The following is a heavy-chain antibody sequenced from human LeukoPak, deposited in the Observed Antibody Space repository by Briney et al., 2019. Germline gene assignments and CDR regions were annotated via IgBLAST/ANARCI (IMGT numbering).Heavy chain of an antibody. V-gene: IGHV3-33*01. CDR3: VRDRGGVAAAGTVEHGDC. CDR2: IWYDGSNK. Sequence: GGSLRLSCAASGFTFSSYGMHWVRQAPGKGLEWVAVIWYDGSNKYYADSMKGRFTISRDNSKNTLYLQVNSLRVEDTAVYYCVRDRGGVAAAGTVEHGDCWGQGTQVTVSS. CDR1: GFTFSSYG. D-gene: IGHD6-13*01. J-gene: IGHJ4*02.